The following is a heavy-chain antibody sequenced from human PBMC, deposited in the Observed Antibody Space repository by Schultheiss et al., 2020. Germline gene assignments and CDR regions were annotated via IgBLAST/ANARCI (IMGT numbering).Heavy chain of an antibody. V-gene: IGHV2-5*01. CDR3: AHRRGYYDSSGYYDY. Sequence: SGPTLVKPTETLTLTCTVSGFSLSNARMGVSWIRQPPGKALEWLALIYWNDDKRYSPSLKSRLTITKDTSKNQVVLTMTNMDPVDTATYYCAHRRGYYDSSGYYDYWGQGTLVTVSS. J-gene: IGHJ4*02. CDR2: IYWNDDK. CDR1: GFSLSNARMG. D-gene: IGHD3-22*01.